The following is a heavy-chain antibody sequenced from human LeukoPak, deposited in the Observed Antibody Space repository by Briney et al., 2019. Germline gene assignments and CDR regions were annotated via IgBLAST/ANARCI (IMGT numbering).Heavy chain of an antibody. CDR3: ARGRVSSSTWYSTYYYFFYMDF. V-gene: IGHV4-59*01. D-gene: IGHD4-11*01. J-gene: IGHJ6*03. Sequence: SETLFLTCTVSGGSLSSYYWGWIRQPPGEGLGWGGDIYYSGSTNYNPSLKSRVTISVDTSRNQFSLKLSSVTAADTAVYFCARGRVSSSTWYSTYYYFFYMDFWGKGTTVTVSS. CDR2: IYYSGST. CDR1: GGSLSSYY.